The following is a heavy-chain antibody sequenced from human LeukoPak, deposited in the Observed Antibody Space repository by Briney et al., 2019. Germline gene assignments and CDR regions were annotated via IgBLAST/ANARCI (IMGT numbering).Heavy chain of an antibody. CDR1: GYTFIAYY. J-gene: IGHJ4*02. CDR3: ARAYCSGGDCYSKSNFDS. V-gene: IGHV1-2*02. CDR2: INPNSGGT. Sequence: GASVKVSCKASGYTFIAYYMHWVREAPGQGLEWMGWINPNSGGTNYAQKFKGRVTMTRDTSISTAYMELSRLRFDDTAVYYCARAYCSGGDCYSKSNFDSWGQGTLVTVSS. D-gene: IGHD2-15*01.